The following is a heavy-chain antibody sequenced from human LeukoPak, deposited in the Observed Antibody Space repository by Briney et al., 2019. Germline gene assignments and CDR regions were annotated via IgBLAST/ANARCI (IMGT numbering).Heavy chain of an antibody. V-gene: IGHV3-30-3*01. Sequence: GGSLRLSCAASGFTFSSYAMHWVRQAPGKGLEWVAVISYDGSNKYYADSVEGRFTISRDNSKNTLYLQMNSLRAEDTAVYYCAREIRDSSGYYYGMDVWGQGTTVTVSS. D-gene: IGHD3-22*01. CDR1: GFTFSSYA. J-gene: IGHJ6*02. CDR2: ISYDGSNK. CDR3: AREIRDSSGYYYGMDV.